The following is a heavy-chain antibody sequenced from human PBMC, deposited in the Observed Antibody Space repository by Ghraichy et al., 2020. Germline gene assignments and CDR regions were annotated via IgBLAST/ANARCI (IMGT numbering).Heavy chain of an antibody. V-gene: IGHV3-74*01. Sequence: LSLTCAASGFTFSSYWMHWVRQAPGKGLVWVSRINSDGSSTRYADSVKGRFTISRDNAKNTLYLQMNSLRAEDTAVYYCARDPIPLDTGMVDGYWGQGTLVTVSS. CDR3: ARDPIPLDTGMVDGY. CDR2: INSDGSST. D-gene: IGHD5-18*01. J-gene: IGHJ4*02. CDR1: GFTFSSYW.